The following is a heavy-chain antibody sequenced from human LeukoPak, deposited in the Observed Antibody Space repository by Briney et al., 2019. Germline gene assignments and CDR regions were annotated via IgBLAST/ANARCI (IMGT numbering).Heavy chain of an antibody. CDR3: ARQSGSPKAFDY. D-gene: IGHD1-26*01. Sequence: GAPLNISFEGSGYRFTNYWIGWGRQMPGKGLEWMGIIYPGDCNTRYSPSFQGQVTISADKSISTAYLQWSRLKASDTAMYYCARQSGSPKAFDYWGQGTLVTVSS. V-gene: IGHV5-51*01. J-gene: IGHJ4*02. CDR2: IYPGDCNT. CDR1: GYRFTNYW.